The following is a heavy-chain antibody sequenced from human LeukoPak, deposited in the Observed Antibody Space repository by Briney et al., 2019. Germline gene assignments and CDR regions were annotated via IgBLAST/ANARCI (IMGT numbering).Heavy chain of an antibody. Sequence: PSETLSLTCTVSGGSISSYYSSWVRQPPGKGLEWIGFVYYTGSTNYSPSLKSRVTISVDTSKNQFSLKLRSVTAADTAVYYCARISSSNWYNERGAFDVWGQGTMVTVSS. CDR3: ARISSSNWYNERGAFDV. D-gene: IGHD6-13*01. V-gene: IGHV4-59*01. J-gene: IGHJ3*01. CDR1: GGSISSYY. CDR2: VYYTGST.